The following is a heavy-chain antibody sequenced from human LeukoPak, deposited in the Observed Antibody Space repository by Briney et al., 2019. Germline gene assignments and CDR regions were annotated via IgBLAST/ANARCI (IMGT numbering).Heavy chain of an antibody. CDR2: ISSSGSTI. V-gene: IGHV3-48*03. D-gene: IGHD3-9*01. CDR1: GFTFSSYE. CDR3: ARVGYDILTGYYSPHPDYAFDI. J-gene: IGHJ3*02. Sequence: GGSLRLSCAASGFTFSSYEMNWVRQAPGKGLEWVSYISSSGSTIYYADSVKGRFIISRDNDKNSLYLQMNSLRAEDTAVYYCARVGYDILTGYYSPHPDYAFDIWGQGTMVTVSS.